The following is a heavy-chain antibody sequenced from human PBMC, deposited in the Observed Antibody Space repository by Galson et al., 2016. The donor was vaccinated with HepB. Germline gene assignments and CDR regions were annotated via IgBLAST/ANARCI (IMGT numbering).Heavy chain of an antibody. CDR2: ISGGGAGT. CDR3: AKNISRDYSDGRDFESPPGNACDS. Sequence: SLRLSCAASGFTFTNYAMGWVRQAPGKGLEWVSTISGGGAGTYYADSVKGRFTISRDNSKNTVYLHMSSLRDEDTAVYYCAKNISRDYSDGRDFESPPGNACDSWGLGTKVTVFS. J-gene: IGHJ3*02. D-gene: IGHD3-22*01. CDR1: GFTFTNYA. V-gene: IGHV3-23*01.